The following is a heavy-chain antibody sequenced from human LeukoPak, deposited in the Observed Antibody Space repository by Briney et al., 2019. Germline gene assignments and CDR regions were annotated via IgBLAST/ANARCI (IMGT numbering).Heavy chain of an antibody. CDR1: GFTLCSHW. CDR3: ANTARYYVGGSYRHFDY. J-gene: IGHJ4*02. D-gene: IGHD3-16*02. Sequence: GGSLRLSCAASGFTLCSHWTHWVRPAPGGGRVWVSHLNGDGRTSTSTDSVKGPFTISRYNTKNTLYLRMHSPNDADTTVYYCANTARYYVGGSYRHFDYWGQGTLVTVSS. CDR2: LNGDGRTS. V-gene: IGHV3-74*03.